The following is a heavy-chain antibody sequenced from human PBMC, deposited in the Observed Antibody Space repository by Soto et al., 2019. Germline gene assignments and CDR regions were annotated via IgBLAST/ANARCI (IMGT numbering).Heavy chain of an antibody. CDR2: SRNKANSYTT. Sequence: EVQLVESGGGLVQPGGSLRLSCAASGFTFSDHYMDWVRQAPGKGLEWVGRSRNKANSYTTEYAASVRGRFTISRDDSKKSLYLQMHSLKTEDTAVYYCARDLGSWGQGTLVTVSS. V-gene: IGHV3-72*01. CDR1: GFTFSDHY. J-gene: IGHJ5*02. CDR3: ARDLGS.